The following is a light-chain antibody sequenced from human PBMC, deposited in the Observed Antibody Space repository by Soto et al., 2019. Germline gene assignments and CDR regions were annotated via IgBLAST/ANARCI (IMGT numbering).Light chain of an antibody. CDR1: QTISTW. CDR3: QQSYSTPIT. V-gene: IGKV1-5*01. CDR2: DAS. J-gene: IGKJ5*01. Sequence: GDRVTITCRASQTISTWMAWYQQKPGKAPKLLVYDASTLQSGVASRFSGSGSGTEFTLIISGLQPDDSATYYCQQSYSTPITFGQGTRLEIK.